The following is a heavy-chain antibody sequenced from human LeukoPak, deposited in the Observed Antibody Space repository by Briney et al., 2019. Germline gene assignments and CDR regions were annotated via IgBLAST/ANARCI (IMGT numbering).Heavy chain of an antibody. CDR2: FDPEDGET. V-gene: IGHV1-24*01. D-gene: IGHD2-21*02. Sequence: ASVKVSCKVSGYTLTELSMHWVRQAPGKGLEWMGGFDPEDGETIYAQKFQGRVTMTEDTSTDTAYMELSSLRSEDTAVYYCARDGAYCGGDCYGTGYYGMDVWGQGATVTVSS. J-gene: IGHJ6*02. CDR3: ARDGAYCGGDCYGTGYYGMDV. CDR1: GYTLTELS.